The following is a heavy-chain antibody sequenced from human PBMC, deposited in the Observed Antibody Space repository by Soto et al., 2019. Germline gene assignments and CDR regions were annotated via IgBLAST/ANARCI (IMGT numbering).Heavy chain of an antibody. V-gene: IGHV4-39*07. Sequence: TSETLSVTCTVSGGSVSSSSYSSGWIRQSPGKGLEWIGTIYSSENTYYNPSLLSRVTISVDRSKNQFSLKLSSVTAADTAVYYCARVPGPWGQGTLVTVSS. CDR2: IYSSENT. J-gene: IGHJ5*02. CDR3: ARVPGP. CDR1: GGSVSSSSYS.